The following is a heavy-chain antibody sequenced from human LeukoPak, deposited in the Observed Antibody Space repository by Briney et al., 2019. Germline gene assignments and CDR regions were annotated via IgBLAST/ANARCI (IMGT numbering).Heavy chain of an antibody. J-gene: IGHJ4*02. D-gene: IGHD1-26*01. Sequence: GGSLRLSCAASGFTLSNYWMQWVRQAPGKGLAWVARINSDASRITYADSVKGRFTISRDNAKSSLYLQMNYLRAEDTAVYYCAREAGATNGWGQGTLVTVSS. CDR3: AREAGATNG. CDR1: GFTLSNYW. V-gene: IGHV3-74*03. CDR2: INSDASRI.